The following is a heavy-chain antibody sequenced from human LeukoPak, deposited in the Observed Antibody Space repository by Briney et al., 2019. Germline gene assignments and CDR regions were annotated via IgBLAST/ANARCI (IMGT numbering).Heavy chain of an antibody. Sequence: PGGSLRLSCAASGFTFSSYDMHWVRQATGKGLGWVSAIGTAGDPYYPGSVKGRFTISRENAKNSLYLQMNSLRAGDTAVYYCARGSGEVVRGLSIDYWGQGTLVTVSS. J-gene: IGHJ4*02. V-gene: IGHV3-13*05. CDR3: ARGSGEVVRGLSIDY. D-gene: IGHD3-10*01. CDR1: GFTFSSYD. CDR2: IGTAGDP.